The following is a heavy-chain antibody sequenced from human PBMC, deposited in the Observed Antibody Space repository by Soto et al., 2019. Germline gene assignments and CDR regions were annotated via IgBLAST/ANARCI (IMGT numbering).Heavy chain of an antibody. Sequence: GGSLRLSCSASGFTFSNYGMHWVRQAPGKGLEWVSDIGSSRTTIHYADSVKGRFTISRDNAKNTLYLQMNSLRDEDTAVYYCARDVAGTTFGMDVWGQGTTVTVSS. J-gene: IGHJ6*02. CDR3: ARDVAGTTFGMDV. V-gene: IGHV3-48*02. D-gene: IGHD1-1*01. CDR2: IGSSRTTI. CDR1: GFTFSNYG.